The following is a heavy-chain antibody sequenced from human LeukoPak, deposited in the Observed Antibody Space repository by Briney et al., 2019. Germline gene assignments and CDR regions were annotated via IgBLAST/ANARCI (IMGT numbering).Heavy chain of an antibody. CDR3: ARAPDSSGYYYHFDY. Sequence: PGRSLRLSCGASGFTFSHYAMNWVRQAPGQGLEWVAIISYGGNNQYYADSVKGRFTISRDNTKNTVYLQMNSLRPEDTAVYYCARAPDSSGYYYHFDYWGRGTLVTVSS. CDR1: GFTFSHYA. J-gene: IGHJ4*02. D-gene: IGHD3-22*01. V-gene: IGHV3-30-3*01. CDR2: ISYGGNNQ.